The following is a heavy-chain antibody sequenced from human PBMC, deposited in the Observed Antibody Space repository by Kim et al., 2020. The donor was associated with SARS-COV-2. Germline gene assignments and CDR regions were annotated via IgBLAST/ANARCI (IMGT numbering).Heavy chain of an antibody. D-gene: IGHD3-10*01. CDR2: INHSGST. V-gene: IGHV4-34*01. J-gene: IGHJ5*02. CDR3: ARVGPYYYGSGTNWFDP. CDR1: GGSFSGYY. Sequence: SETLSLTCAVYGGSFSGYYWSWIRQPPGKGLEWIGEINHSGSTNYNPSLKSRVTISVDTSKNQFSLKLSSVTAADTAVYYCARVGPYYYGSGTNWFDPWGQGTLVTVSS.